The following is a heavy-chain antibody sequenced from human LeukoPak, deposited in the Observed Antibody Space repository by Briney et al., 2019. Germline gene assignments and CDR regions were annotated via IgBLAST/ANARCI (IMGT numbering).Heavy chain of an antibody. V-gene: IGHV3-11*05. CDR3: ARVGGGNSGFCLNY. CDR2: ISSSSSYA. Sequence: AGGSLRLSCAASGFTFSDYYMSWIRQAPGKGLEWVSYISSSSSYANYADSVKGRFTISRDNAKNSLYLQTNSLRAEDTAVYYCARVGGGNSGFCLNYWGQGALVTVSS. J-gene: IGHJ4*02. CDR1: GFTFSDYY. D-gene: IGHD4-23*01.